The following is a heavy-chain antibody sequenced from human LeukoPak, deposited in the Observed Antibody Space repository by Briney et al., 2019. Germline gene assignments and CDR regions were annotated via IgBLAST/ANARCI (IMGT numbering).Heavy chain of an antibody. CDR3: ARELSSSRYNWFDP. CDR2: IWYDGSNK. CDR1: GFTFNSYG. D-gene: IGHD6-19*01. J-gene: IGHJ5*02. Sequence: GGSLRLSCAASGFTFNSYGMHWVRQAPGKGLEWVAVIWYDGSNKYYADSVKGRFTISRDNSKNTLYLQMNSLRAEDTAVYYCARELSSSRYNWFDPWGQGTLVTVSS. V-gene: IGHV3-33*01.